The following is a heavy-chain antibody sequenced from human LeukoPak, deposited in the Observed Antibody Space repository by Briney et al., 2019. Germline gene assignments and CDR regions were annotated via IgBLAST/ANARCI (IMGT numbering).Heavy chain of an antibody. J-gene: IGHJ4*02. D-gene: IGHD6-13*01. CDR3: ARGTLAAAGRRYFDY. V-gene: IGHV3-48*01. CDR2: ISSSSSTI. Sequence: GGSLRLSCAASGFTFSSYSMNWVRQAPGKGLEWVSSISSSSSTIYYADSVKGRFTISRDNAKNSLYLQMNSLRAEDTAVYYCARGTLAAAGRRYFDYWGQGTLVTVSS. CDR1: GFTFSSYS.